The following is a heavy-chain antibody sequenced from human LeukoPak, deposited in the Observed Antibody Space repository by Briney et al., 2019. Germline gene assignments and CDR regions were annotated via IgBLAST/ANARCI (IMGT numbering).Heavy chain of an antibody. V-gene: IGHV4-38-2*01. Sequence: SETLSLTCAVSGYSISSGYYWGWIRQPPGKGLEWIGNIYHSGSTYYNPSLKSRVTISVDTSKNQFSLKLNSVTAADTAVYYCARHSIAAGGRYWFDPWGQGTLVTVSS. CDR1: GYSISSGYY. J-gene: IGHJ5*02. CDR2: IYHSGST. CDR3: ARHSIAAGGRYWFDP. D-gene: IGHD6-13*01.